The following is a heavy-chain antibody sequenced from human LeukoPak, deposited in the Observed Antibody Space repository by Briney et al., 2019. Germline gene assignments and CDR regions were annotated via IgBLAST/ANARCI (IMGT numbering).Heavy chain of an antibody. J-gene: IGHJ4*02. V-gene: IGHV3-7*01. CDR3: ARLTNTAPPAFDY. CDR2: IKRDGSER. Sequence: PGGSLRLSCAASGLTFSSYWMSWVRQAPGKGLEWVANIKRDGSERYYVDSVKGRFTISRDNAKNSLYLQMNSLRAEDTAVYYCARLTNTAPPAFDYWGQGTLVTVSS. CDR1: GLTFSSYW. D-gene: IGHD1-14*01.